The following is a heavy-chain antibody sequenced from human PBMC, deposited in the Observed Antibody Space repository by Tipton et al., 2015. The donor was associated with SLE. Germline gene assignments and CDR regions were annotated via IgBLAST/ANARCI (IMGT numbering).Heavy chain of an antibody. CDR2: INPDSGDT. V-gene: IGHV1-2*02. CDR3: VRGLGGSDY. Sequence: QVQLVQSGAEVKKPGASVKASCKASGFTFTGYYMHWVRQAPGQGLEWMGCINPDSGDTNYAQRFQGRVTMTRDTSIRTAYMEVSRLTSDDTAVYYCVRGLGGSDYWGQGTLVTVSS. J-gene: IGHJ4*02. D-gene: IGHD3-16*01. CDR1: GFTFTGYY.